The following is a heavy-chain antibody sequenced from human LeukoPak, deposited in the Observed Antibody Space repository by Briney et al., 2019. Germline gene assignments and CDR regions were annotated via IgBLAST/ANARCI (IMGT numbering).Heavy chain of an antibody. D-gene: IGHD3-3*01. J-gene: IGHJ4*02. Sequence: GGSLRLSCVASGFTFSNAWMSWVRQAPEKGLEWVGRIRSTTDGGATDYAAPVKGRFTISRDDSKNTLYLEMNSLKTEDTAVYYRTTEFGVAGRRYYFDYWGQGTLVTVSS. V-gene: IGHV3-15*01. CDR1: GFTFSNAW. CDR2: IRSTTDGGAT. CDR3: TTEFGVAGRRYYFDY.